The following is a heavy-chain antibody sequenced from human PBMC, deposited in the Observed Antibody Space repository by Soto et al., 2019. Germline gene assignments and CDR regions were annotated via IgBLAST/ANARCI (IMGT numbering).Heavy chain of an antibody. J-gene: IGHJ4*02. CDR1: GGTFSSYT. CDR3: ARGPNSSGWFYFDY. CDR2: IIPILGIA. D-gene: IGHD6-19*01. Sequence: QVQLVQSGAEVKKPGSSVKVSCKASGGTFSSYTISWVRQAPGQGLEWMGRIIPILGIANYAQKFQGRVTITADKSTSTADMELSSLRSEDTAVYYGARGPNSSGWFYFDYWCQGTLVTVSS. V-gene: IGHV1-69*02.